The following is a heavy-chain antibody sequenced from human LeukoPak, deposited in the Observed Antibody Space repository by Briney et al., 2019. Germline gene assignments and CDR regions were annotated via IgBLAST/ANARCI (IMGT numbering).Heavy chain of an antibody. CDR3: ARDPGRFGELFQGAFDI. D-gene: IGHD3-10*01. Sequence: SETLSLTCTVSGGSISSYYWSWTRQPPGKGLEWIGYIYYSGSTNYNPSLKSRVTISVDTSKNQFSLKLSSVTAADTAVYYCARDPGRFGELFQGAFDIWGQGTMVTVSS. V-gene: IGHV4-59*01. J-gene: IGHJ3*02. CDR1: GGSISSYY. CDR2: IYYSGST.